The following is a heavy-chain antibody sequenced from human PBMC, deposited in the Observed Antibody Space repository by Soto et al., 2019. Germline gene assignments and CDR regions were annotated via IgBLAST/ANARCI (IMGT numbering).Heavy chain of an antibody. CDR3: ARSPLYYDFWSGFGELSMDV. D-gene: IGHD3-3*01. V-gene: IGHV4-4*02. CDR2: IYHSGST. J-gene: IGHJ6*02. CDR1: GGSISSSNW. Sequence: SETLSLTCAVSGGSISSSNWWSWVRQPPGKGLEWIGEIYHSGSTNYNPSLKSRVTISVDKSKNQFSLKLSSVTAADTAVYYCARSPLYYDFWSGFGELSMDVWGQGTTVTVS.